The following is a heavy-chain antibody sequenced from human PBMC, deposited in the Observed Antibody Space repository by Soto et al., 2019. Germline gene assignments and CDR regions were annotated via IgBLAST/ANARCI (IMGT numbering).Heavy chain of an antibody. J-gene: IGHJ5*02. Sequence: SATLCITGTVAGGSISSSSYYWGWIRQPPGKGLEWIGSIGCSGSTYYNPSLKSRVTIPVDTSKNQFSLKLSSVTAADTAVYYCARHQISITMIVVVRGWFDPWGQGTLVTVSS. CDR2: IGCSGST. D-gene: IGHD3-22*01. V-gene: IGHV4-39*01. CDR1: GGSISSSSYY. CDR3: ARHQISITMIVVVRGWFDP.